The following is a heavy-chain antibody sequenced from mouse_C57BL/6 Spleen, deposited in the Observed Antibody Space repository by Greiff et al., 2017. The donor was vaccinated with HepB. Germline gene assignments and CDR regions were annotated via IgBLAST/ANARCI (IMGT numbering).Heavy chain of an antibody. V-gene: IGHV5-16*01. Sequence: EVKLMESEGGLVQPGSSMKLSCTASGFTFSDYYMAWVRQVPEKGLEWVANINYDGSSTYYLDSLKSRFIISRDNAKNILYLQMSSLKSEDTATYYCARAPFPYAMDYWGQGTSVTVSS. CDR3: ARAPFPYAMDY. J-gene: IGHJ4*01. CDR1: GFTFSDYY. CDR2: INYDGSST.